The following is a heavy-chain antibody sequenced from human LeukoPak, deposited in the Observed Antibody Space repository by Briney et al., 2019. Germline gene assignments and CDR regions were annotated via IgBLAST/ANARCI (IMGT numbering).Heavy chain of an antibody. Sequence: ASAKVSCKASGYTFTGYYMHWVRQAPGQGLEWMGWINPNSGGTNYAQKFQGWVTMTRDTSISTAYMELSRLRSDDTAVYYCARTRNYGDYTPVDYFDYWGQGTLVTVSS. CDR3: ARTRNYGDYTPVDYFDY. CDR1: GYTFTGYY. D-gene: IGHD4-17*01. CDR2: INPNSGGT. J-gene: IGHJ4*02. V-gene: IGHV1-2*04.